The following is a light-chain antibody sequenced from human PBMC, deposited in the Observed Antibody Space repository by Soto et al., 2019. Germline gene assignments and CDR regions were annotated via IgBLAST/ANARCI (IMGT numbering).Light chain of an antibody. Sequence: EIVLTQSPGTLSLSPGERATLSCRASQSVSSSYLAWYQQKPGQAPRLLIYGASSRATGIPDRFSGSGSRTDFTLTISRLEPKDFAVYYCQQYGSSPYTFGQGTKLEIK. J-gene: IGKJ2*01. CDR1: QSVSSSY. V-gene: IGKV3-20*01. CDR3: QQYGSSPYT. CDR2: GAS.